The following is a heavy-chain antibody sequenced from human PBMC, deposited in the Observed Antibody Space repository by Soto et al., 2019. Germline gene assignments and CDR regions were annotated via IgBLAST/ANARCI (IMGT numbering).Heavy chain of an antibody. D-gene: IGHD3-10*01. CDR2: IIPIFGTA. J-gene: IGHJ4*02. Sequence: GASVKVSCKASGGTFSSYAISWVRQAPGQGLEWMGGIIPIFGTANYAQKFQGRVTITADKSTSTAYMELSSLRSEDTAVYYCARGRYYYGSGSLYFDYWGQGTLVTV. CDR1: GGTFSSYA. V-gene: IGHV1-69*06. CDR3: ARGRYYYGSGSLYFDY.